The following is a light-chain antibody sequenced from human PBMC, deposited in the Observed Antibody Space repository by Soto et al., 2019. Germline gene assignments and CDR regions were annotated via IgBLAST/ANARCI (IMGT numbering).Light chain of an antibody. J-gene: IGKJ1*01. CDR2: KAS. CDR3: QHYNSYSEA. V-gene: IGKV1-5*03. CDR1: QTISSW. Sequence: DIQMTQSPSTLSGSVGDRFTIPFRSSQTISSWLAWYQQKPGKAPKLLIYKASTLKSGVPSRFSGSGSGTEFTLTISSLQPDDFATYYCQHYNSYSEAFGQGTKV.